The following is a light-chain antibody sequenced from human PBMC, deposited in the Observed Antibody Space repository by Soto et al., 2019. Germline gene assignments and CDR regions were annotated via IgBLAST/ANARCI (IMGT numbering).Light chain of an antibody. J-gene: IGLJ2*01. CDR3: GSYTNSITLV. CDR2: DVN. V-gene: IGLV2-14*03. Sequence: QSALTQPASVSGSPGQSITISCTGTSSDVGGYNYVSWYQHHPGKVPKLLIYDVNMRPPGIPNRFSGSKSGNTASLTISGIQAEDEAYYYCGSYTNSITLVFGGGTKLTVL. CDR1: SSDVGGYNY.